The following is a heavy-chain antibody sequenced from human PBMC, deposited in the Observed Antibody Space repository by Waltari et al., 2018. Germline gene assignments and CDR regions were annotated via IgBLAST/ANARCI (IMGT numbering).Heavy chain of an antibody. J-gene: IGHJ5*02. CDR3: ARLSMIANWFDP. CDR1: GYSISSGYY. Sequence: QVQLQESGPGLVKPSETLSLTCAVPGYSISSGYYWGWLRQPPGKGLEWIGSIYHSGSTYYNPSIKSRVTISVDTSKNQFSLKLSSVTAADTAVYYCARLSMIANWFDPWGQGTLVTVSS. CDR2: IYHSGST. D-gene: IGHD3-22*01. V-gene: IGHV4-38-2*01.